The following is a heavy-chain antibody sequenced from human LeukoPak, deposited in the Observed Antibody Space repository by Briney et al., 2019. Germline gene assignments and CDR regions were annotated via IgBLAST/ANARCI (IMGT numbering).Heavy chain of an antibody. CDR2: INHSGST. CDR3: ARHPPVPGYCSSTSCYWSQGPRSYMDV. Sequence: PSETLSLTCAVYGGSFSGYYWSWIRQPPGKGLEWIGEINHSGSTNYNPSLKSRVTISVDTSKNQFSLKLSSVTAADTAVYYCARHPPVPGYCSSTSCYWSQGPRSYMDVWGKGTTVTVSS. CDR1: GGSFSGYY. J-gene: IGHJ6*03. V-gene: IGHV4-34*01. D-gene: IGHD2-2*01.